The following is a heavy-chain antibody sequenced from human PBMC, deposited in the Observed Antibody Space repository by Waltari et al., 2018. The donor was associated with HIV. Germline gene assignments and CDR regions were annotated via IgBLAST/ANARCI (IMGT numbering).Heavy chain of an antibody. Sequence: EVQLVESGGDLVKPGGSLRLSCAASGFTFSNAWMSWVRQAPGKGLEWVGRIKSDADGGPTDYAAPVKGRFTISRDDSKNTLYLQMNSLKTEDTAVYYCTTNFLVKFDSWGQGTLVTVSS. V-gene: IGHV3-15*01. CDR2: IKSDADGGPT. D-gene: IGHD2-15*01. CDR3: TTNFLVKFDS. J-gene: IGHJ4*02. CDR1: GFTFSNAW.